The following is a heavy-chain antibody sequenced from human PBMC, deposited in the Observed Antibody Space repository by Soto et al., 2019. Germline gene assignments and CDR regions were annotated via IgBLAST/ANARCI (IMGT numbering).Heavy chain of an antibody. V-gene: IGHV1-46*01. J-gene: IGHJ3*02. D-gene: IGHD3-22*01. Sequence: SVKVSCKESGYTFTSYYMHWVRQAPGQGLEWMGIINPSGGSTSYAQKFQGRVTMTRDTSTSTVYMELSSLRSEDTAVYYCARSHDSATDAFDIWGQGTMVTVSS. CDR1: GYTFTSYY. CDR2: INPSGGST. CDR3: ARSHDSATDAFDI.